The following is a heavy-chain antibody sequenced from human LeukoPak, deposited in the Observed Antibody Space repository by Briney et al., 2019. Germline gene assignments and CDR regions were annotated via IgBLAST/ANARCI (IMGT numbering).Heavy chain of an antibody. CDR2: ISASGGSI. CDR1: GFTFSSYA. CDR3: AKDGPQSEYQPLGSSDY. V-gene: IGHV3-23*01. J-gene: IGHJ4*02. Sequence: PGGSLRLSCAASGFTFSSYAMSWVRQAPGKGLEWVSGISASGGSIYYADSVKGRFTISRGNSKNTLYLQMNSLRAEDTALYYCAKDGPQSEYQPLGSSDYWGQGTLVTVSS. D-gene: IGHD2-2*01.